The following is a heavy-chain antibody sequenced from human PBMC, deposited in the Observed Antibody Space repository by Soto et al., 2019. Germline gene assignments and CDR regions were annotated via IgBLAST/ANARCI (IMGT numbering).Heavy chain of an antibody. CDR2: INPKSGGT. Sequence: ASVKVSCKASGYSFTDYHMHWVRQAPREGLEWLGRINPKSGGTSTAQKFQGWVTMTTDTSISTASMELTRLTSDDTAIYYCARGDSTDCSNGVCSFFYNHDMDVWGQGTTVTVSS. V-gene: IGHV1-2*04. CDR3: ARGDSTDCSNGVCSFFYNHDMDV. CDR1: GYSFTDYH. J-gene: IGHJ6*02. D-gene: IGHD2-8*01.